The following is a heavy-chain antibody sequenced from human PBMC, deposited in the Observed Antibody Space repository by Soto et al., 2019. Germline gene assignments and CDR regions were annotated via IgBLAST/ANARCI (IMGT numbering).Heavy chain of an antibody. CDR2: TIPVFNTA. D-gene: IGHD3-10*01. Sequence: QVQLEQSGAEVKKPGSSVKVSCKASGGPLSDHGVAWLRQAPGQGLEWMGGTIPVFNTAKYAQKFQGRVTVTADKFTNIAYMELSRLRSEDTAFYFCARGVYGSGNYYTGPSAFDIWGQGTMVIVSS. V-gene: IGHV1-69*06. CDR1: GGPLSDHG. J-gene: IGHJ3*02. CDR3: ARGVYGSGNYYTGPSAFDI.